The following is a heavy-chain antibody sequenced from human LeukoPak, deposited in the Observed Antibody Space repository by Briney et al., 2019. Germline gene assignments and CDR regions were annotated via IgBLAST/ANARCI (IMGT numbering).Heavy chain of an antibody. CDR1: GGSISSHY. CDR2: ISYSAST. V-gene: IGHV4-59*11. D-gene: IGHD4-17*01. CDR3: ARGGYGDYTLDY. Sequence: SETLSLTCTVSGGSISSHYWSWIRQPPEKGLEWIGYISYSASTNYNPSLKSRVTISRDTSKNQLSLRLRSVTAAETAVYYCARGGYGDYTLDYWGQGTLVTVSS. J-gene: IGHJ4*02.